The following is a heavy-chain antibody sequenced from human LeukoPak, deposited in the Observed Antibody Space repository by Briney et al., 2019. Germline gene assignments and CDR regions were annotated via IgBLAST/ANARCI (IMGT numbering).Heavy chain of an antibody. Sequence: GGSLRLSCEASGFTFSHIGMAWVRQAPGKGLEWVGRSRDKGNSYTTAYAASVRGRFTISRDDSKNSLYLQMNSLKIEDTAVYYCTKLARAPRDFDYWGQGTLVTVSS. D-gene: IGHD3-10*01. CDR2: SRDKGNSYTT. J-gene: IGHJ4*01. CDR1: GFTFSHIG. CDR3: TKLARAPRDFDY. V-gene: IGHV3-72*01.